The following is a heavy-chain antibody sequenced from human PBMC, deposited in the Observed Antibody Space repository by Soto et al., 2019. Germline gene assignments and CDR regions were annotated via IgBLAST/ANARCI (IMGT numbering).Heavy chain of an antibody. CDR2: IIPIVGTA. CDR1: GCTVSSYS. CDR3: ARAPDVLTGYLMPTVDS. Sequence: QVQLVQSGAEVKKPGSSVKVSCKASGCTVSSYSISWVRQAPGQGLEWMGRIIPIVGTAYYAPKFQGRVTMTADKSTSTVYMELSSLRSEDTAVYYCARAPDVLTGYLMPTVDSWGQGTPVTVSS. J-gene: IGHJ4*02. D-gene: IGHD3-9*01. V-gene: IGHV1-69*08.